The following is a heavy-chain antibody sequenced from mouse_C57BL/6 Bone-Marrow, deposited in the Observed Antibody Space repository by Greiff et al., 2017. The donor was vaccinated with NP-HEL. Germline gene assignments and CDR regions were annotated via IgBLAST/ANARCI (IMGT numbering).Heavy chain of an antibody. V-gene: IGHV1-63*01. CDR1: FSPFPPSF. CDR2: IYPGGGYT. D-gene: IGHD1-1*01. CDR3: ARWGTTVAAMDY. J-gene: IGHJ4*01. Sequence: QLKESGAELVRPGPSVQMSFPASFSPFPPSFLSFSPPLPFPCLALLCDIYPGGGYTNYHEKFKGKATLTADKSSSTAYMQFSSLTSEDSAIYYCARWGTTVAAMDYWGQGTSVTVSS.